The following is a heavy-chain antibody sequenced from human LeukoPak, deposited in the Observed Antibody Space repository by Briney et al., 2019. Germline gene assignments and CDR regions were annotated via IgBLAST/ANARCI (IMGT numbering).Heavy chain of an antibody. D-gene: IGHD1-26*01. J-gene: IGHJ6*02. CDR1: GYTFTSYD. CDR3: ARGRAGATIYYYGMDV. CDR2: MNPNSGNT. V-gene: IGHV1-8*01. Sequence: ASVKVSCKASGYTFTSYDINWVRQATGQGLEWMGWMNPNSGNTGYAQKFQGRVTMTRNTSISTAYMELSSLRSEDTAVYYCARGRAGATIYYYGMDVWGQGTTVTVSS.